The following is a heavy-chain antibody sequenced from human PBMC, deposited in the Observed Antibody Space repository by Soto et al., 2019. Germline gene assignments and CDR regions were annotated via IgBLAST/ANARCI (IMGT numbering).Heavy chain of an antibody. V-gene: IGHV5-51*01. D-gene: IGHD2-2*01. CDR3: ARACSSTSGIQSSGAFDI. CDR2: IYPGDSDT. J-gene: IGHJ3*02. CDR1: GYSFTSYW. Sequence: GESLKISCKGSGYSFTSYWIGWVRQMPGKGLEWMGIIYPGDSDTRYSPSFQGQVTISADKSISTAYLQWSSLKASDTAMYYCARACSSTSGIQSSGAFDIWGQGTMVTVSS.